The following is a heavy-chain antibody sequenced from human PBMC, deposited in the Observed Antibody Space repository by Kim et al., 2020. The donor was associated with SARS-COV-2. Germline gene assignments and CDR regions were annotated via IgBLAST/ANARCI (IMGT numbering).Heavy chain of an antibody. CDR1: GGSISSGGYY. D-gene: IGHD3-16*02. J-gene: IGHJ4*02. Sequence: SETLSLTCTVSGGSISSGGYYWSWIRQHPGKGLEWIGYIYYSGSTYYNPSLKSRVTISVDTSKNQFSLKLSSVTAADTAVYYCVRATMITFGGVIDHFDYWGQGTLVTVSS. CDR3: VRATMITFGGVIDHFDY. CDR2: IYYSGST. V-gene: IGHV4-31*03.